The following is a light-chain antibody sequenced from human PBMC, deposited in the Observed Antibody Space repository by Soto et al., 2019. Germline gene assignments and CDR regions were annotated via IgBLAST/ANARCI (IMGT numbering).Light chain of an antibody. V-gene: IGKV3-20*01. CDR3: QQYGSSPPPP. J-gene: IGKJ2*01. Sequence: EIVLTQSPGTLSLSPGDRATLSCRASQSVSSSYLAWYQQKPGQDPRLLIYGASSRSNGIPDRFSGRGSGTDFTLTISRLEPEDFAVYYCQQYGSSPPPPFGQGTKLEIK. CDR1: QSVSSSY. CDR2: GAS.